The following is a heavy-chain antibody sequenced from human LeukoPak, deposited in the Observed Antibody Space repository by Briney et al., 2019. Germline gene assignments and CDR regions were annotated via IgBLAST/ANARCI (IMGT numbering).Heavy chain of an antibody. CDR3: ARDRGYSDYTFYFDY. CDR2: ISSSSSYT. Sequence: PGGSLRLSCAASGFTFSDYYMSWIREAPGKGLGWVSYISSSSSYTNYAGSVKGRFTISRDNAKNSLYLQMSSLRAEDTAVYYCARDRGYSDYTFYFDYWGQGTLVTVSS. V-gene: IGHV3-11*06. D-gene: IGHD3-10*01. J-gene: IGHJ4*02. CDR1: GFTFSDYY.